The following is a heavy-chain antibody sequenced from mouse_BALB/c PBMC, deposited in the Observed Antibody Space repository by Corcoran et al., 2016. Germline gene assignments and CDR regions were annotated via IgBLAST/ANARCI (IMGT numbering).Heavy chain of an antibody. CDR1: GYSFTGYT. V-gene: IGHV1-18*01. CDR3: SRVGVDGYWAMDY. Sequence: EVQLQQSGPELVKPGASMKISCKASGYSFTGYTMNWVKQSHGKNLEWIGLINPYTGGTRYNQKFKDKATLTVDKSSSTAYMELLSLTSEDSSVYYCSRVGVDGYWAMDYWGQGTPVTVSS. J-gene: IGHJ4*01. CDR2: INPYTGGT. D-gene: IGHD1-1*02.